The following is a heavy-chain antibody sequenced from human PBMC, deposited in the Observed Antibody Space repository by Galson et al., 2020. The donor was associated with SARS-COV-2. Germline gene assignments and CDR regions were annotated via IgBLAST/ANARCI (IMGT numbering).Heavy chain of an antibody. D-gene: IGHD3-22*01. CDR1: GGSISSYY. V-gene: IGHV4-59*13. CDR3: ARDTPSGDSSGYYYSDGMDV. CDR2: IYYSGSN. Sequence: SETLSLTCTVSGGSISSYYWSWIRQPPGKGLEWIGYIYYSGSNNYNPSLKSRVTISVDTSKNQFSLKLSSVTAADTAVYYCARDTPSGDSSGYYYSDGMDVWGQGTTVTVSS. J-gene: IGHJ6*02.